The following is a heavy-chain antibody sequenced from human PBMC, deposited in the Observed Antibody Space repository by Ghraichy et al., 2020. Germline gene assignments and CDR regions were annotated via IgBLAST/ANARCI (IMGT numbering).Heavy chain of an antibody. CDR3: AKDFVVAGHYFDY. V-gene: IGHV3-30*02. J-gene: IGHJ4*02. CDR1: GFTFSNYG. D-gene: IGHD2-15*01. CDR2: IRYDGSNK. Sequence: GSLRLSCTASGFTFSNYGMHWVRQTPGKGLEWVAFIRYDGSNKNFADSVKGRFTISRDNSKNTLHLQMNSLRAEDTAVYYCAKDFVVAGHYFDYWGQGTLVTVSS.